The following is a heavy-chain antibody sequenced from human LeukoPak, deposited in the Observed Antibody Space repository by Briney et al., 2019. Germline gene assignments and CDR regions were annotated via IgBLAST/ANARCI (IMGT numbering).Heavy chain of an antibody. D-gene: IGHD3-3*01. V-gene: IGHV3-66*01. CDR3: ARSLFYDFWSGYYFDY. CDR2: IYSGGST. J-gene: IGHJ4*02. Sequence: GGSLRLSCAASGFSVSSNYMNWVRQAPGKGLEWVLVIYSGGSTYYADSVKGRFTISRDNSKNTLYLQMNSLRAEDTAVYYCARSLFYDFWSGYYFDYWGQGTLVTVSS. CDR1: GFSVSSNY.